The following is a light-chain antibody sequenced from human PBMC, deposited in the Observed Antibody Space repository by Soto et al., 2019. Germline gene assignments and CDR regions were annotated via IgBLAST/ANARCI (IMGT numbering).Light chain of an antibody. J-gene: IGKJ5*01. CDR2: DAS. CDR1: QSVSNNY. Sequence: EILIAQSRATLSVSAGDRATIYCRASQSVSNNYLAWYQQKPGQAPRLLIYDASNRATGIPARFSGIWSGTHFTISISGLELEDVAVYRCQGRGNWPPSAFGRGARLEI. V-gene: IGKV3-11*01. CDR3: QGRGNWPPSA.